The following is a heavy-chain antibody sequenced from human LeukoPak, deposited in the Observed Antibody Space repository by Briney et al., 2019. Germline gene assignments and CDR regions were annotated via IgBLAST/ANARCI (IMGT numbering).Heavy chain of an antibody. CDR1: GFEFDDYA. CDR3: VKDACGGGCYLDN. J-gene: IGHJ4*02. V-gene: IGHV3-9*03. CDR2: VSWNSDNM. D-gene: IGHD2-21*02. Sequence: GRSLRLSCAVSGFEFDDYAMHWVRQPPGKGLEWVSSVSWNSDNMAYADSVKGRFTISRDNAKKSLYLQMNSLRTDDMALYYCVKDACGGGCYLDNWGQGTLVTVSS.